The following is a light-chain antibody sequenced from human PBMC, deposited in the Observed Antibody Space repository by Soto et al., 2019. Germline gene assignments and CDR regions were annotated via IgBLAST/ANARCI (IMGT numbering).Light chain of an antibody. CDR3: QHYDSLPIT. Sequence: EIVMTQSPATLSVSPGETASLSCRASQSAGNFLAWYQQKHGQAPRLLIYGASSRATGIPDRFSGSGSGTDFTLTISRLEPEDFAVFYCQHYDSLPITFGQGTRLEIK. CDR2: GAS. CDR1: QSAGNF. V-gene: IGKV3-20*01. J-gene: IGKJ5*01.